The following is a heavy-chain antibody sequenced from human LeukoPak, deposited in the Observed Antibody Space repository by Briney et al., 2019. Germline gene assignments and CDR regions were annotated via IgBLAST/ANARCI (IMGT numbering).Heavy chain of an antibody. CDR1: GGSISSSSYY. D-gene: IGHD3-10*01. CDR2: IYYSGST. J-gene: IGHJ4*02. CDR3: ARHLVLQWFGELGYFDY. V-gene: IGHV4-39*01. Sequence: ASETLSLTCTVSGGSISSSSYYWGWIRQPPGKGLEWIGSIYYSGSTYYNPSLKSRVTISVDTSKNQFSLKLSSVTAADTAVYYCARHLVLQWFGELGYFDYWGQGTLVTVSS.